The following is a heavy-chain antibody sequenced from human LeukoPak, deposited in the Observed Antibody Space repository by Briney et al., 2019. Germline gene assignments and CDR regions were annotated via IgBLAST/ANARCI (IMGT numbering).Heavy chain of an antibody. CDR2: IKQDGSEK. V-gene: IGHV3-7*03. Sequence: GGSLRLSCAASEFTFSTYWMNWVRQAPGKGLEWVANIKQDGSEKYYVDSVKGQFTISRDNAKNSLYLQMNSLRAEDTAVYYCARELYVSSWFDHWGQGTLVTVSS. CDR3: ARELYVSSWFDH. J-gene: IGHJ5*02. D-gene: IGHD2-8*01. CDR1: EFTFSTYW.